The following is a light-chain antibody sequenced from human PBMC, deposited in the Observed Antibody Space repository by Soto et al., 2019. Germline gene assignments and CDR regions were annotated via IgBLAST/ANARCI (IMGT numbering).Light chain of an antibody. CDR3: QQRYIWPPLT. CDR2: DAS. CDR1: RSVNRF. J-gene: IGKJ5*01. Sequence: EIVLTQSPATLSLSPGERATLSCRASRSVNRFLAWYQQKPGQSPRLLIYDASNRATGIPARFSGSGSGTDFTLTISSLEPEDFAVYYCQQRYIWPPLTFGQGTRLDIK. V-gene: IGKV3-11*01.